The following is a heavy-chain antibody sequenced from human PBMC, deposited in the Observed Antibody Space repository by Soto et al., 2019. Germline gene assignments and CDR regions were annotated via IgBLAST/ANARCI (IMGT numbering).Heavy chain of an antibody. D-gene: IGHD1-20*01. Sequence: SETLSLTCTVSGGSISSSSYYWGWIRQPPGKGLEWIGSIYYSGSTYYNPSLKSRVTISVDTSKNQFSLKLSSVTAADTAVYYCARLNWNLVKMDYWGQGTLVTAPQ. J-gene: IGHJ4*02. V-gene: IGHV4-39*01. CDR2: IYYSGST. CDR3: ARLNWNLVKMDY. CDR1: GGSISSSSYY.